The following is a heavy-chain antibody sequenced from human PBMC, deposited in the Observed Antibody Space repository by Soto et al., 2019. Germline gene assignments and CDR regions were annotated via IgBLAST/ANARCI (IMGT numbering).Heavy chain of an antibody. Sequence: PGGSLRLSCAASGFTFSSYGMHWVRQAPGKGLEWVAVISYDGSNKYYADSVKGRFTISRDNSKNTLYLQMNSLRAEDTAVYYCAKDAGGVGMDVWGQGTTVTVSS. CDR1: GFTFSSYG. J-gene: IGHJ6*02. D-gene: IGHD3-10*01. CDR3: AKDAGGVGMDV. V-gene: IGHV3-30*18. CDR2: ISYDGSNK.